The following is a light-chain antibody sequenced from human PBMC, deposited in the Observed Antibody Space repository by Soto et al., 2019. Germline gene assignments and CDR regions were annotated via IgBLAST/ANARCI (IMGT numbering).Light chain of an antibody. CDR3: QQYNNWPYT. V-gene: IGKV3-15*01. CDR2: GAS. Sequence: EIVTTQSPATLSVSPGERATLSCRASQSVRSNLAWYQQKPGQAPRLLIYGASTRATGIPVRFSGSGSGPEFSLTISSLQSEDFAVYYCQQYNNWPYTFGQGTKLEI. J-gene: IGKJ2*01. CDR1: QSVRSN.